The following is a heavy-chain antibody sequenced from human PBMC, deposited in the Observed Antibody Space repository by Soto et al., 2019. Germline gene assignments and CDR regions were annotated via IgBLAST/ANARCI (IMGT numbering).Heavy chain of an antibody. CDR3: VRDRLSMVTVLLFDY. J-gene: IGHJ4*02. CDR2: IGTKNGNT. CDR1: GYSFTTYG. V-gene: IGHV1-18*04. Sequence: QVQLVQSGAEVKEPGASVKVSCKASGYSFTTYGFSWVRQAPGQGLEWMGWIGTKNGNTDYAQKFRGRVTMTTDTSTTTVYMELRSLRSDVTAVYYCVRDRLSMVTVLLFDYWGQGTLVTVSP. D-gene: IGHD2-21*02.